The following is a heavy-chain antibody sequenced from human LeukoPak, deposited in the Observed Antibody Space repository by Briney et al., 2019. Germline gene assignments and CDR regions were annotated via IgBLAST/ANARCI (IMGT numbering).Heavy chain of an antibody. CDR3: AKDLVPDRIVPGGYFDY. Sequence: GGSLRLSCAASGFTFSNYAMSWVRQAPGKGLEWVSAISGSGGSTYYSDSVKGRFTISRDNSKNTLYLQMNSLTAEDTAVYHCAKDLVPDRIVPGGYFDYWGQGTLVTVSS. CDR2: ISGSGGST. D-gene: IGHD2-15*01. V-gene: IGHV3-23*01. J-gene: IGHJ4*02. CDR1: GFTFSNYA.